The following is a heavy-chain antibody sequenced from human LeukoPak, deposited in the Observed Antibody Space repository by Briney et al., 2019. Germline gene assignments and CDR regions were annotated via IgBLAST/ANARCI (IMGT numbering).Heavy chain of an antibody. D-gene: IGHD2-2*01. V-gene: IGHV3-21*01. J-gene: IGHJ4*02. CDR2: ISSSSSYI. CDR3: AKDQQLQPFHY. CDR1: GFTVSSNY. Sequence: PGGSLRLSCAASGFTVSSNYMSWVRQAPGKGLEWVSSISSSSSYIYYADSVKGRFTISRDNAKNSLYLQMNSLRAEDTAVYYCAKDQQLQPFHYWGQGTLVTVSS.